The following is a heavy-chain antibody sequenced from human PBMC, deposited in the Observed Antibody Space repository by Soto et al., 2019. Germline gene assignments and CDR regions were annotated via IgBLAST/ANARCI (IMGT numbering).Heavy chain of an antibody. D-gene: IGHD3-16*02. Sequence: GGSLRLSCAASGFTVSSNYMSWVRQAPGKGLEWVSVIYSGGSTYYADSVKGRFTIPRDNSKNTLYLQMNSLRAEDTAVYYCARDVISRHYYYGMDVWGQGTTVTVSS. V-gene: IGHV3-53*01. CDR3: ARDVISRHYYYGMDV. CDR2: IYSGGST. J-gene: IGHJ6*02. CDR1: GFTVSSNY.